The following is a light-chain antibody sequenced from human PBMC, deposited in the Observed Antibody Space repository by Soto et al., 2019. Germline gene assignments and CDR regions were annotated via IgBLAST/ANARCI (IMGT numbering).Light chain of an antibody. CDR2: DVS. CDR1: SSDVGGYNY. CDR3: CSYAGSYYV. V-gene: IGLV2-11*01. J-gene: IGLJ1*01. Sequence: QSVLTQPRSVSGSPGQSVTISCTGTSSDVGGYNYVSWYQQHPVKAPKLMIYDVSKRPSGVPDRFSGSKSGNTASLTISGLQAEDEADYYCCSYAGSYYVFGTGTKVTVL.